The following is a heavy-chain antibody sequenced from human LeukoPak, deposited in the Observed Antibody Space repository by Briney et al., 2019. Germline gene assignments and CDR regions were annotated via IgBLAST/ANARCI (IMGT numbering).Heavy chain of an antibody. CDR1: GFTFRYYW. V-gene: IGHV3-74*01. D-gene: IGHD3-22*01. CDR2: IDSEGSTT. Sequence: GGSLRLSCAASGFTFRYYWMHWVRRAPGKGLVWVSRIDSEGSTTGYADSVKGRFTISRDNAKNTVYLQMNSLRAEDAAVYYCVRLGSAYYRHFDYWGQGTLVAVSS. J-gene: IGHJ4*02. CDR3: VRLGSAYYRHFDY.